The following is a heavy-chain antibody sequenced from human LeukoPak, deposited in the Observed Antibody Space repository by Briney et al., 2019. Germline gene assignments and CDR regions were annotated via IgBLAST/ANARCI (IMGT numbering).Heavy chain of an antibody. Sequence: SETLSLTCTVSGYSISSGYYWGWIRRPPGKGLEWIGSIYHSGSTSYNPSLKSRLNMSMDTSKNQFSLKLSSVTAADTAVYYCACRTGYSSSWYAGGDYWGQGTLVTVSS. CDR1: GYSISSGYY. D-gene: IGHD6-13*01. J-gene: IGHJ4*02. CDR3: ACRTGYSSSWYAGGDY. CDR2: IYHSGST. V-gene: IGHV4-38-2*02.